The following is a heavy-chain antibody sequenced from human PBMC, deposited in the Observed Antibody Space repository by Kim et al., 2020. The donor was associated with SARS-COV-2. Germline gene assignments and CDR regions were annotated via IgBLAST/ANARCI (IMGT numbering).Heavy chain of an antibody. CDR2: INHGGTT. Sequence: SETLSLTCAVYGVSLSDYYWTWIRQAPGKGLEWIGEINHGGTTNYNPSLKSRLTISIDTTRSQFSLKLDSVTAVDTAMYYCSSNSENYWGLGTLVTVSS. CDR3: SSNSENY. V-gene: IGHV4-34*01. CDR1: GVSLSDYY. J-gene: IGHJ4*02.